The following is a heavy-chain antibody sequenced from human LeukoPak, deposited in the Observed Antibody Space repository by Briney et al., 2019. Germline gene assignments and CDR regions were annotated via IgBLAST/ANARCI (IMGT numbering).Heavy chain of an antibody. CDR2: ISYDGSNK. V-gene: IGHV3-30*03. J-gene: IGHJ3*02. Sequence: GRSLRLSCAASGFTFSSYGMHWVRQAPGKGLEWVAVISYDGSNKYYADSVKGRFTISRDNAKNTLYLQMNSLRAEDTAVYYCAREAIVGATTDAFDIWGQGTMVTVSS. CDR3: AREAIVGATTDAFDI. CDR1: GFTFSSYG. D-gene: IGHD1-26*01.